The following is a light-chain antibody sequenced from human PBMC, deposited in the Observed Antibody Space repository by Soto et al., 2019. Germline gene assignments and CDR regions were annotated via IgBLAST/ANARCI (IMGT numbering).Light chain of an antibody. Sequence: EIVMTQSPATLSVSPGERATLSCRASQSVSRNLAWYQQKPGQAPRLLIYGASTRATGIPARFSGSGSGTEFTLTISSLQSEDFAVYYCQQYINWPPNTFGQGTKLEIK. J-gene: IGKJ2*01. V-gene: IGKV3-15*01. CDR1: QSVSRN. CDR3: QQYINWPPNT. CDR2: GAS.